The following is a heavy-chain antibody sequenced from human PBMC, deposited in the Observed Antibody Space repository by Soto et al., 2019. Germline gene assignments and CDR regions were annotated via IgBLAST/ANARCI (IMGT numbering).Heavy chain of an antibody. D-gene: IGHD3-10*01. Sequence: GESLKISCQASGYSFISNWIAWVRQMPGKGLEWMGTIFPTDSDTRYSPSFQGQVTISVDKSTTTAYLQWSSLKASDTAMYYCARLASSRKDLYGSGSFQLYYYYGMDIWDQGTPVTVSS. V-gene: IGHV5-51*01. J-gene: IGHJ6*02. CDR1: GYSFISNW. CDR2: IFPTDSDT. CDR3: ARLASSRKDLYGSGSFQLYYYYGMDI.